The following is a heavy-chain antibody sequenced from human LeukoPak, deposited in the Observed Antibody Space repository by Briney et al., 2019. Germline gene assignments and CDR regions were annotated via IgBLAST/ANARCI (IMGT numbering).Heavy chain of an antibody. V-gene: IGHV3-48*01. CDR1: GFSFSSYT. D-gene: IGHD2-21*02. J-gene: IGHJ4*02. CDR3: ARQAACSGDCYYRHFDY. Sequence: PGGSLRLSCAASGFSFSSYTMDWVRQAPGKGLEWVSYITNTGKTIFYADSVKGRFTISRDNAKNSLFLQMGSLRVEDTAVYYCARQAACSGDCYYRHFDYWGQGALVAVSS. CDR2: ITNTGKTI.